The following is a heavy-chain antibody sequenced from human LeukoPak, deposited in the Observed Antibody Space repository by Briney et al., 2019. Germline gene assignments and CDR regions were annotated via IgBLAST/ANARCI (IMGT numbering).Heavy chain of an antibody. D-gene: IGHD3-9*01. V-gene: IGHV1-18*01. Sequence: ASVKVPCKASGYTFTSYGISWVRQAPGQGLEWMGWISAYNGNTNYAQKLQGRVTMTTDTSTSTAYMELRSLRSDDTAVYYCASSLPDYDILTGYKGPYYFDYWGQGTLVTVSS. CDR1: GYTFTSYG. J-gene: IGHJ4*02. CDR2: ISAYNGNT. CDR3: ASSLPDYDILTGYKGPYYFDY.